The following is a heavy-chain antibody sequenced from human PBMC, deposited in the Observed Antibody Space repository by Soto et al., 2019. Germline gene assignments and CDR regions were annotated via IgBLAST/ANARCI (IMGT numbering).Heavy chain of an antibody. V-gene: IGHV3-33*01. J-gene: IGHJ1*01. CDR3: GGGTTNFQH. CDR1: GFTFSTCV. CDR2: IWYDGSNK. Sequence: QVQLVESGGGVAQPGTSLRLSCAASGFTFSTCVMHWVRQAPGKGLEWVAGIWYDGSNKYYAESVKGRITISRDNSKNMLYLQMNSLRAEDTAVYYCGGGTTNFQHWGQGTLVSVPS. D-gene: IGHD1-7*01.